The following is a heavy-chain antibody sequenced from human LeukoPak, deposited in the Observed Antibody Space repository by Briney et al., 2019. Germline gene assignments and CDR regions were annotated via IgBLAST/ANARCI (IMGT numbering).Heavy chain of an antibody. CDR2: IYYTGST. J-gene: IGHJ6*02. CDR1: GGSISNYY. Sequence: SETLSLTCTVSGGSISNYYWTWIRQPPGKGLQWIGYIYYTGSTNYNPSLKSRVTISVDTSKNQFSLKLSSVTAADTAVYYCARAAPLSYYYYGMDVWGQGTTVTVSS. V-gene: IGHV4-59*01. CDR3: ARAAPLSYYYYGMDV.